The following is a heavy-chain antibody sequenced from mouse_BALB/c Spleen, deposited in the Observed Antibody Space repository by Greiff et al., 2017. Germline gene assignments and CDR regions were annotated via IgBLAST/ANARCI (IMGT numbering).Heavy chain of an antibody. CDR1: GFAFSSYD. CDR2: ISSGGGST. D-gene: IGHD1-1*02. Sequence: EVKLMESGGGLVKPGGSLKLSCAASGFAFSSYDMSWVRQTPEKRLEWVAYISSGGGSTYYPDTVKGRFTISRDNAKNTLYLQMSSLKSEDTAMYYCARSHGSYWYFDVWGAGTTVTVSS. J-gene: IGHJ1*01. CDR3: ARSHGSYWYFDV. V-gene: IGHV5-12-1*01.